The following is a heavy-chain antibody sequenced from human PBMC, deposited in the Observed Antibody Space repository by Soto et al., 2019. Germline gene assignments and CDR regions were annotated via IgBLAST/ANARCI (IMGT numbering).Heavy chain of an antibody. CDR2: ISGSGGST. J-gene: IGHJ4*02. D-gene: IGHD2-2*01. CDR1: GFTFSSYA. V-gene: IGHV3-23*01. CDR3: ANEDCSSTSCLFDY. Sequence: GGSLRLSCAASGFTFSSYAMSWVRQAPGKGLEWVSAISGSGGSTYYADFVKGRFTISRDNSKNTLYLQMNSLRAEDTAVYYCANEDCSSTSCLFDYWGQGTLVTVSS.